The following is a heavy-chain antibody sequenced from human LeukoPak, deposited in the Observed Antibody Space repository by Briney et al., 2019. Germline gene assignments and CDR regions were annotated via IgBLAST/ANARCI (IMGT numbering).Heavy chain of an antibody. Sequence: PGGSLRLSCAASGFTFSSYEMNWVRQAPGKGLEWVSYISCSGSTIYYADSVKGRFTISRDNAKNSLDLQMNSLRVEDTGIYYCVKVAKYYYGSETYYFFEHWGQGTPVTASS. J-gene: IGHJ4*02. D-gene: IGHD3-10*01. CDR2: ISCSGSTI. CDR3: VKVAKYYYGSETYYFFEH. V-gene: IGHV3-48*03. CDR1: GFTFSSYE.